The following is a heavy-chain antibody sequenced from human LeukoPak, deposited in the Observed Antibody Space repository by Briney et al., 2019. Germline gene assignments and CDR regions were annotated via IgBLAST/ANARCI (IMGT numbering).Heavy chain of an antibody. Sequence: ASVKVSCKASGYTLIDYFIHWVRQAPGQGLEWMGRINPKSGDTEYVQKFQGRVTMTRNTSISTLYMELTRLTSDDTAVYFCARDLTSTPYWELDYWGQGTLVTVSS. V-gene: IGHV1-2*02. CDR2: INPKSGDT. J-gene: IGHJ4*02. CDR1: GYTLIDYF. D-gene: IGHD2-8*02. CDR3: ARDLTSTPYWELDY.